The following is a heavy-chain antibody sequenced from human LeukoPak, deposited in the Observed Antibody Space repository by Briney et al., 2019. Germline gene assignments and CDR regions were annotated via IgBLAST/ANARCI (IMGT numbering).Heavy chain of an antibody. V-gene: IGHV3-74*01. CDR3: ARPSSGWYGS. J-gene: IGHJ4*02. Sequence: PGGSLRLSCAVSGFTFSDHYVDWVRQAPGKGLVWVSRISTDGSSTTYADSVRGRFTISRDNPKNTLYLQMDSLRAEDTAVYYCARPSSGWYGSWGQGTLVTVSS. CDR2: ISTDGSST. CDR1: GFTFSDHY. D-gene: IGHD6-19*01.